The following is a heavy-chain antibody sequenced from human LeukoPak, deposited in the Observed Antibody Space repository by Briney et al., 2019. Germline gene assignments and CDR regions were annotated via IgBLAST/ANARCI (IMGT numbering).Heavy chain of an antibody. Sequence: ASVKVSCKASGYTFTGYYMHWVRQAPGQGLEWMGRINPNSGGTNYAQKFQGRVTMTRDTSISTAYMELSRLRSDDTAVYYCARDLRGYRYGYAYWGQGTLVTVSS. CDR2: INPNSGGT. CDR3: ARDLRGYRYGYAY. D-gene: IGHD5-18*01. J-gene: IGHJ4*02. V-gene: IGHV1-2*06. CDR1: GYTFTGYY.